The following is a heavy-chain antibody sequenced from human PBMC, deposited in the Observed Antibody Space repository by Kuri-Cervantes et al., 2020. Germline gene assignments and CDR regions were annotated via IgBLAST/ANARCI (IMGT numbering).Heavy chain of an antibody. CDR3: ARDDNWGFDY. Sequence: GESLKISCAASGFSFNSYSMNWVRQAPGKGLEFVSYISGDSGATYYGDSVKGRFTISRDNAKNSLYLQMNSLSDEDTAVYYCARDDNWGFDYWGQGTPVTVSS. CDR1: GFSFNSYS. CDR2: ISGDSGAT. V-gene: IGHV3-48*02. D-gene: IGHD1-1*01. J-gene: IGHJ4*02.